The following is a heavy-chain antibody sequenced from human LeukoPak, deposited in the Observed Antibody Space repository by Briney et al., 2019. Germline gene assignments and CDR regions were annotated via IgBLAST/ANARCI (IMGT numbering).Heavy chain of an antibody. Sequence: NPGRSLRLSCAPSGFTFSHYGMHWVRQAPGKGLEWVAVIWSDGTNRYYADPVKGRFTISRDNFQRTVYLQMNSLRAEDTAVYYCAKNRADQNYADAFEIWGQGTMVRVYS. CDR1: GFTFSHYG. V-gene: IGHV3-33*06. CDR3: AKNRADQNYADAFEI. D-gene: IGHD5-24*01. CDR2: IWSDGTNR. J-gene: IGHJ3*02.